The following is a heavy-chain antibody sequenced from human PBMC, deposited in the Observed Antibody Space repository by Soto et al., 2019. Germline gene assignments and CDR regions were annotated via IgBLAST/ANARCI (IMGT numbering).Heavy chain of an antibody. V-gene: IGHV3-30-3*01. CDR1: GFTFSSYA. Sequence: QVQLVEAGGGVVQPGRSLRLSCAASGFTFSSYAMHWVRQAPGKGLEWVAVISYDVSNKYYADSVKGRFTISRDTSKNSLYLQMNSRRAEDTAVYYCERDARGFGWLRLSAPEFDYWGQGTLVTVSS. CDR3: ERDARGFGWLRLSAPEFDY. J-gene: IGHJ4*02. D-gene: IGHD5-12*01. CDR2: ISYDVSNK.